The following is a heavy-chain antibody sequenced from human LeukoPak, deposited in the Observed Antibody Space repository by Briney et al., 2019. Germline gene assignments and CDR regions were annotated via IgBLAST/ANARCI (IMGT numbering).Heavy chain of an antibody. CDR2: ISWGGGST. CDR1: GFTFDDYT. D-gene: IGHD1-26*01. J-gene: IGHJ4*02. CDR3: AKCSSGSYYPLDY. V-gene: IGHV3-43*01. Sequence: GGSLRLSCAASGFTFDDYTMHWVRQAPGKGLEWVSLISWGGGSTYYADSVKGRFTISRDNSKNSLYLQMNSLRTEDTALYYCAKCSSGSYYPLDYWGQGTLVTVSS.